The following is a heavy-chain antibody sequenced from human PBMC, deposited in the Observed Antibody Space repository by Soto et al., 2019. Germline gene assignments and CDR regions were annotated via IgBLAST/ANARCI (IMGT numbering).Heavy chain of an antibody. CDR1: GITLSDYG. CDR2: IRYDGRNE. Sequence: AGGSLRLSCAASGITLSDYGMSWVRQAPGKGLEWVATIRYDGRNEDYADSVKGRFTISRDISKKTLYLQMNSLRTEDTAVYYCARGDRWLDPGAFDFWGQGTVVTVS. J-gene: IGHJ3*01. CDR3: ARGDRWLDPGAFDF. V-gene: IGHV3-30*02. D-gene: IGHD3-22*01.